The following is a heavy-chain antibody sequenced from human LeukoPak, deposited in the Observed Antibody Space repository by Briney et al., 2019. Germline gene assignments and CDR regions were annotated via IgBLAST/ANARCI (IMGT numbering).Heavy chain of an antibody. CDR1: GFTFSDYY. Sequence: GGSLRLSCAASGFTFSDYYMSWIRQAPGKGLEWVSYISSSGSTIYYADSVKGRFTISRDNAKNSLYLQMNSLRAEDTAVYYCANQPSLYYFDYWGQGTLVTVSS. J-gene: IGHJ4*02. CDR3: ANQPSLYYFDY. D-gene: IGHD6-6*01. CDR2: ISSSGSTI. V-gene: IGHV3-11*01.